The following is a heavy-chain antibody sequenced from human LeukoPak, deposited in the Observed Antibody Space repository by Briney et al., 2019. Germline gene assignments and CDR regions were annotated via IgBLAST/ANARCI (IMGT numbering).Heavy chain of an antibody. D-gene: IGHD5-18*01. CDR2: IYYSGST. V-gene: IGHV4-39*07. CDR1: GGSISSSSYY. CDR3: ARALRGYSYGYRY. Sequence: SETLSLTCTVSGGSISSSSYYWGWIRQPPGKGLEWIGSIYYSGSTYYNPSLKSRVTISVDTFKNQFSLKLSSVTAADTAVYYCARALRGYSYGYRYWGQGTLVTVSS. J-gene: IGHJ4*02.